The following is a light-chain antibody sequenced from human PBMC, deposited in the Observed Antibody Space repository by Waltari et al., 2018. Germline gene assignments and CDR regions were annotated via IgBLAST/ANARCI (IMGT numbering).Light chain of an antibody. Sequence: QSLLTQPASASGTPGQRGTISCSGSTPNNGSNAVNWYQVVPGTAPKLLLYNNERRPSGGPDRFSGSKSGTSASLAISGRQSDDEADYYCATWDDNLKGLFGGGTKLTVL. J-gene: IGLJ3*02. CDR1: TPNNGSNA. CDR2: NNE. CDR3: ATWDDNLKGL. V-gene: IGLV1-44*01.